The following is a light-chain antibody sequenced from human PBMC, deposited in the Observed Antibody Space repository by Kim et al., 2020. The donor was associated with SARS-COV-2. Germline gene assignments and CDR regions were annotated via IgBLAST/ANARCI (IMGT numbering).Light chain of an antibody. J-gene: IGKJ4*01. CDR2: DAS. CDR1: QSITTY. CDR3: HHRSDWPLT. V-gene: IGKV3-11*01. Sequence: EIVLTQSPATLSLSPGERATLSCSASQSITTYLAWYQQKPGQAPRLLIYDASNRATGIPARFSGSGSGTDFTLTISSLEREDFAVYYCHHRSDWPLTFGGGTKVDIK.